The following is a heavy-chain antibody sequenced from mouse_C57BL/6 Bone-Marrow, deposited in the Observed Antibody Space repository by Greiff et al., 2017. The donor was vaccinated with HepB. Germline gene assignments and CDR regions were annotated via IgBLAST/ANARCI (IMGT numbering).Heavy chain of an antibody. CDR3: ARENYGNPYAMDY. J-gene: IGHJ4*01. CDR1: GFTFSSYA. V-gene: IGHV5-4*01. D-gene: IGHD2-1*01. Sequence: EVKVVESGGGLVKPGGSLKLSCAASGFTFSSYAMSWVRQTPEKRLEWVATISDGGSYTYYPDNVKGRFTISRDNAKNNLYLQMSHLKSEDTAMYYCARENYGNPYAMDYWGQGTSVTVSS. CDR2: ISDGGSYT.